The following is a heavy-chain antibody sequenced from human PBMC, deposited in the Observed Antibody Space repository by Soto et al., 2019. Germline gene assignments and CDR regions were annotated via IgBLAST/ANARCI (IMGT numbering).Heavy chain of an antibody. CDR1: GFTFGDYA. Sequence: PGGSLRLSCTTSGFTFGDYAVSWFRQAPGKGLEWVGFIRSKAFGGTSEYAASVKGRFTISRDDSKSIAYLQMNSLNTEDTAVYYCTGGYYSSPLLESYWGQGTLVTVSS. V-gene: IGHV3-49*03. D-gene: IGHD1-26*01. CDR3: TGGYYSSPLLESY. J-gene: IGHJ4*02. CDR2: IRSKAFGGTS.